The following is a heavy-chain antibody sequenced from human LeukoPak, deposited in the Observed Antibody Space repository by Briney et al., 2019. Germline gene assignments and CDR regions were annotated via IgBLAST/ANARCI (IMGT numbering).Heavy chain of an antibody. Sequence: GGSLRLSCAASGFTFSTYIMNWVRQAPGKWLEWVSFISTGSSTIYYADSVKGRFTISRDNAKNSLYLQMNSLRDEDTAVYYCARVAEIQLWLRSAFDYWGQGTLVTVSS. CDR1: GFTFSTYI. CDR3: ARVAEIQLWLRSAFDY. CDR2: ISTGSSTI. V-gene: IGHV3-48*02. D-gene: IGHD5-18*01. J-gene: IGHJ4*02.